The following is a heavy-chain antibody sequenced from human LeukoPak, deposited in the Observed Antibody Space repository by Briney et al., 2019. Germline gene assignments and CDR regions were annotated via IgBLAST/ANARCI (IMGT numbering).Heavy chain of an antibody. V-gene: IGHV4-34*01. CDR2: INHSGST. J-gene: IGHJ5*02. Sequence: GSLRLSCAASGFTFSTYAVNWVRQAPGKGLEWIGEINHSGSTNYNPSLKSRVTISVDTSKNQFSLKLSSVTAADTAVYYCARARWPQPRGFDPWGQGTLVTVSS. CDR3: ARARWPQPRGFDP. CDR1: GFTFSTYA. D-gene: IGHD5-24*01.